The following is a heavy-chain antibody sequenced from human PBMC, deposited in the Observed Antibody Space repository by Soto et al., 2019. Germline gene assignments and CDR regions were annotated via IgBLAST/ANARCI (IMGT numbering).Heavy chain of an antibody. CDR3: ARQPPATAAFDI. Sequence: SETLSLTCTVSGGSITNFYWCWIRQPPGKRPEWIGYIYYSGDTKYNPSLKSRVAMSVDTSKNQVSLNLASVTSADTAVYYCARQPPATAAFDIWGQGTMVT. V-gene: IGHV4-59*08. CDR2: IYYSGDT. CDR1: GGSITNFY. D-gene: IGHD5-12*01. J-gene: IGHJ3*02.